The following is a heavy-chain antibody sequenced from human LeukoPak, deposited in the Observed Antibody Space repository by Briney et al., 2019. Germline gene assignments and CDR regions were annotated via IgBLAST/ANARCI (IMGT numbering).Heavy chain of an antibody. V-gene: IGHV3-43*02. CDR2: ISGDGGST. CDR3: AKLAGVRFLEWLSALAGYYYYMDV. J-gene: IGHJ6*03. D-gene: IGHD3-3*01. Sequence: PGGPLRLSCAASGFTFDDYAMHWVRQAPGKGLEWVSLISGDGGSTCYADSVKGRFTISRDNSKNSLYLQMNSLRTEDTALYYCAKLAGVRFLEWLSALAGYYYYMDVWGKGTTVTVSS. CDR1: GFTFDDYA.